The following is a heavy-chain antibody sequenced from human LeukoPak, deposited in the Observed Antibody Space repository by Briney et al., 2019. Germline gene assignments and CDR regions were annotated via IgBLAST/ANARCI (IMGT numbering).Heavy chain of an antibody. Sequence: SETLSLTCTLSGGSISTYYWSWVRQPPGKGLEWIGYIYYTGSTDYNPSLKSRVTMSVDTSKNQFSLKLSSVTAADTAVYSCARGSVRGEFDPWGQGTLVTVSS. V-gene: IGHV4-59*01. CDR2: IYYTGST. J-gene: IGHJ5*02. D-gene: IGHD3-10*01. CDR3: ARGSVRGEFDP. CDR1: GGSISTYY.